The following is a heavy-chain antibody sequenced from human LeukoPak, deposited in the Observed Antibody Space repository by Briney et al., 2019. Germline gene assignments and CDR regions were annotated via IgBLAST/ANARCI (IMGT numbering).Heavy chain of an antibody. V-gene: IGHV4-4*07. Sequence: SETLYLTCTASGGSISSYYWSWIRQPAGKGLEWIGRIYTSGSTNYNPSLKSRVTMSVDTSKNQFSLKLSSVTAADTAVYYCARVEYQLLSVWFDPWGQGTLVTVSS. J-gene: IGHJ5*02. CDR1: GGSISSYY. CDR3: ARVEYQLLSVWFDP. CDR2: IYTSGST. D-gene: IGHD2-2*01.